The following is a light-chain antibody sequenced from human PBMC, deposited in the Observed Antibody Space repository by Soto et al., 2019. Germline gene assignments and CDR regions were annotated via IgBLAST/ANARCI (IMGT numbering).Light chain of an antibody. CDR1: SSDVGGYNY. CDR3: SSYTSSSTLV. J-gene: IGLJ2*01. CDR2: DVS. V-gene: IGLV2-14*01. Sequence: QSALTQPASVSGSPGQSITISCTGTSSDVGGYNYVSWYQQHPGKAPKLMIYDVSNRPSGGSNRSSGSKSGNTASLTIYGLQAEDEADYYCSSYTSSSTLVVVGGTKLTVL.